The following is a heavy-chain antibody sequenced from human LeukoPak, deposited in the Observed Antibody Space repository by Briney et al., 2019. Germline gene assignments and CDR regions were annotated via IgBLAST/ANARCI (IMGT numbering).Heavy chain of an antibody. CDR3: AKVRDPLIAAAPRDYFDY. Sequence: GGSLRLSCAASGFNFNSNAMSWVRQAPGKGLEWVSAISGSGGSTYSADSVKGRFTISRDNSKNTLYLQMNSLRAEDTAVYYCAKVRDPLIAAAPRDYFDYWGQGILVTVSS. CDR2: ISGSGGST. CDR1: GFNFNSNA. D-gene: IGHD6-13*01. J-gene: IGHJ4*02. V-gene: IGHV3-23*01.